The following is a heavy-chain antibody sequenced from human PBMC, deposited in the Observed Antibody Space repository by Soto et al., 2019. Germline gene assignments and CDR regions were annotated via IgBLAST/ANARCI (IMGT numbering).Heavy chain of an antibody. CDR3: ARGADILTGPDWFDP. D-gene: IGHD3-9*01. J-gene: IGHJ5*02. Sequence: QVQLVQSGAEVKKPGASVKVSCKASGYTFTSYYMHWVRQAPGQGLEWMGIINPSGGSTSYAQKFQCRVTMTRDTSTSTVYMELRSLRSEDTAVYYCARGADILTGPDWFDPWGQGTLVTVSS. CDR1: GYTFTSYY. V-gene: IGHV1-46*01. CDR2: INPSGGST.